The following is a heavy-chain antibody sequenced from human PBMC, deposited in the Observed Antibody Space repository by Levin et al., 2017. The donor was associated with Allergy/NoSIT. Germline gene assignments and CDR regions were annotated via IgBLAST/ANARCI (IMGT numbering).Heavy chain of an antibody. CDR3: ARDLDYAFDY. D-gene: IGHD4-17*01. CDR2: ISTSAI. Sequence: GGSLRLSCAASGFTFSSYTMNWVRQAPGKGLEWVSYISTSAISYADSVKGRFTISRDNAENSLYLQMNSLRAEDTAVYYCARDLDYAFDYWGQGILVTVSS. V-gene: IGHV3-48*01. J-gene: IGHJ4*02. CDR1: GFTFSSYT.